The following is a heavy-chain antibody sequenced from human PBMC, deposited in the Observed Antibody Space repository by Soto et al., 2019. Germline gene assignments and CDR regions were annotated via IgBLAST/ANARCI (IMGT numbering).Heavy chain of an antibody. V-gene: IGHV3-9*01. D-gene: IGHD2-8*01. CDR2: ISWNSGSI. CDR3: AKAQWSDAFDI. CDR1: GFTFDDYA. J-gene: IGHJ3*02. Sequence: EVQLVESGGGLVQPGRSLRLSCAASGFTFDDYAMHWVRQAPGKGLEWVSGISWNSGSIGYADSVKGRFTISRDNAKNSLYLQMNSLRAEDTALYYCAKAQWSDAFDIWGQGTMVTVSS.